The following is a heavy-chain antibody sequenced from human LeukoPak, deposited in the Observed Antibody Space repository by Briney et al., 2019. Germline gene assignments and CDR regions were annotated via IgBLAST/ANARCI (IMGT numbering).Heavy chain of an antibody. Sequence: GGSLRLSCAASGFTFSNYAMSWVRQAPGKGLEWVSAISSSGGSTYYADSVKGRFTISRDNSKNTMYLQMTSLRAEDTAVYYCAKQPLNDYIWENWGQGTLVTVSS. CDR1: GFTFSNYA. CDR2: ISSSGGST. V-gene: IGHV3-23*01. D-gene: IGHD3-16*01. CDR3: AKQPLNDYIWEN. J-gene: IGHJ4*02.